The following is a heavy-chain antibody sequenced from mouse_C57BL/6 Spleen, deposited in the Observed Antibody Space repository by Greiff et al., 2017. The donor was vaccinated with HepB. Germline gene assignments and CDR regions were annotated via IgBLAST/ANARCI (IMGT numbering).Heavy chain of an antibody. Sequence: VQLKESGGDLVKPGGSLKLSCAASGFTFSSYGMSWVRQTPDKRLEWVATISSGGSYTYYPDSVKGRFTISRDNAKNTLYLQMSSLKSEDTAMYYCARHRATVVANWYFDVWGTGTTVTVSS. CDR2: ISSGGSYT. CDR1: GFTFSSYG. J-gene: IGHJ1*03. D-gene: IGHD1-1*01. V-gene: IGHV5-6*01. CDR3: ARHRATVVANWYFDV.